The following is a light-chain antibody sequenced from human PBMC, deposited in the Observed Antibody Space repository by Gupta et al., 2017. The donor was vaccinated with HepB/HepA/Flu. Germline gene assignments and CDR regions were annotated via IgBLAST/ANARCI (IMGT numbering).Light chain of an antibody. CDR1: QSVGSSH. V-gene: IGKV3-20*01. CDR2: GAS. Sequence: IVLTQSPGTLSLSPGERASLSCRASQSVGSSHLAWYQQKPGQAPRLLIYGASSRATGIPDKFSGSGSGTDFTLTISRLEPEDFAVYYCQQDGSSPYTFGQGTKLEIK. CDR3: QQDGSSPYT. J-gene: IGKJ2*01.